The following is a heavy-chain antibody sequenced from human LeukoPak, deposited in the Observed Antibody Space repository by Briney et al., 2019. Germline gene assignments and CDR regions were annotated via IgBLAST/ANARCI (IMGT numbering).Heavy chain of an antibody. CDR3: ARDYYGSGSHPSPNWFDP. CDR1: GFTFSSYS. J-gene: IGHJ5*02. Sequence: GGSLRLSCAASGFTFSSYSMNWVRQAPGKGLEWVSSISSSSSYIYYADSEKGRFTISRDNAKNSLYLQMNSLRAEDTAVYYCARDYYGSGSHPSPNWFDPWGQGTLVTVSS. V-gene: IGHV3-21*01. CDR2: ISSSSSYI. D-gene: IGHD3-10*01.